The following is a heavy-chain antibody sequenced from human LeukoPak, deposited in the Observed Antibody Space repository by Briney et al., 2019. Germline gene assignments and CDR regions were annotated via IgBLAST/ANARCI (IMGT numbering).Heavy chain of an antibody. D-gene: IGHD6-13*01. V-gene: IGHV4-4*07. Sequence: SETLSLTCTVSGGSISSYYWSWIRQPAGKGLEWIGRIYSTGSTNYNPSLKSRVTMSVDTSKNQFSLRLRSVTATDTAVYYCARQIASAGTAGFDFWGQGALVTVSS. CDR2: IYSTGST. CDR1: GGSISSYY. J-gene: IGHJ4*02. CDR3: ARQIASAGTAGFDF.